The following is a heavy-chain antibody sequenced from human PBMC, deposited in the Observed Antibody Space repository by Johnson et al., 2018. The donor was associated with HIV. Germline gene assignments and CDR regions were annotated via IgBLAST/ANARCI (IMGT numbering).Heavy chain of an antibody. CDR3: AGGRVTMGAFDI. J-gene: IGHJ3*02. D-gene: IGHD4/OR15-4a*01. Sequence: VQLVESGGGLVQPGGSLRLSCAASGFTFDDYGMSWVRQAPGKGLEWVSGINWNGGSTGYADSVKGRFTISRDNAKNSLYLQMNSLGDEDTALYYCAGGRVTMGAFDIWGQGTMVTVSS. V-gene: IGHV3-20*04. CDR2: INWNGGST. CDR1: GFTFDDYG.